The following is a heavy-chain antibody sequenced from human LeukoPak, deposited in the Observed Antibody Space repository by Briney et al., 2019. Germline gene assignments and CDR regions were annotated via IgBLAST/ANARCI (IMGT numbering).Heavy chain of an antibody. Sequence: GGSLRLSCAASGYTFSSHGLTWVRQAPGKGLEWVSTINGAGDNTYYAETVKGRFTISRDNSKNTLYLQMHSLRAEDTPIYYCAKVSVCYGCYLDYWGQGTLVPVS. CDR1: GYTFSSHG. CDR3: AKVSVCYGCYLDY. D-gene: IGHD3-16*01. CDR2: INGAGDNT. V-gene: IGHV3-23*01. J-gene: IGHJ4*02.